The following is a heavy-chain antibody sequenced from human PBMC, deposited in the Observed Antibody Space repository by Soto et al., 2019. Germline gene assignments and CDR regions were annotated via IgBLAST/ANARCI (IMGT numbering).Heavy chain of an antibody. D-gene: IGHD1-7*01. Sequence: EVRLLESGGGLVQPGGSLRLSCAASGFPFGNYAMSWVRQAAGKGLEWVSTISGNGGNTYYAGSVKGRFTISRDNSKNTLYLQVNSLRADDTAVYYCAKDTLNWNYIYFDFWGQGTLVTVSS. J-gene: IGHJ4*02. CDR1: GFPFGNYA. CDR3: AKDTLNWNYIYFDF. V-gene: IGHV3-23*01. CDR2: ISGNGGNT.